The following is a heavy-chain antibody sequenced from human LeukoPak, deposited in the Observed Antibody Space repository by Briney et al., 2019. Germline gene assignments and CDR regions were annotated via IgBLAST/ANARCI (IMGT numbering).Heavy chain of an antibody. V-gene: IGHV4-39*01. CDR1: GGSISSSSYY. J-gene: IGHJ5*02. CDR2: ICCSGST. Sequence: SETLSLTCTASGGSISSSSYYWVWKRQPQGKGLEWIVSICCSGSTYYNPSLKRRITIYIYTTKYPFSLKLSSVPAAAAAFFSCAVDRGPDNWFDPWGQGTPV. D-gene: IGHD1-26*01. CDR3: AVDRGPDNWFDP.